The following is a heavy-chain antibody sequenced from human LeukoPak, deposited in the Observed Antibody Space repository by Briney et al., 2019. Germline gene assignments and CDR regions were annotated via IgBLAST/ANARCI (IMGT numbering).Heavy chain of an antibody. D-gene: IGHD3-3*01. Sequence: GGSLRLSCAASGFTVSSNYMSWVRQAPGKGLEWVSVIHSGGSTYYADSVKGRFTISRDSSKNTLYLQMNSLRAEDTAVYYCARNHAFGVVIIPHDYWGQGTLVTVSS. CDR1: GFTVSSNY. CDR2: IHSGGST. CDR3: ARNHAFGVVIIPHDY. V-gene: IGHV3-66*02. J-gene: IGHJ4*02.